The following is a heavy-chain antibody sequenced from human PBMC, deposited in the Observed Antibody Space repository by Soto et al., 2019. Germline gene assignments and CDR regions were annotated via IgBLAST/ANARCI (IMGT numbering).Heavy chain of an antibody. CDR1: GGSIRSGGYY. J-gene: IGHJ5*02. D-gene: IGHD2-2*01. CDR3: ARASLGYCSSTSCRSNWFDP. CDR2: IYYPGST. Sequence: QVQLQESGPGLVKPSQTLSLTCTVSGGSIRSGGYYWTWIRQHPGKGLEWIGYIYYPGSTYYNLSLESWATVTADPSKHQFSLKLRSVTAPDTAVYYCARASLGYCSSTSCRSNWFDPWGQGTLVTVSS. V-gene: IGHV4-31*03.